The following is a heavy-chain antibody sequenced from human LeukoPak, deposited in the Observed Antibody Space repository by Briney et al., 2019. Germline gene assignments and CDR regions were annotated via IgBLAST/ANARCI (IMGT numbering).Heavy chain of an antibody. V-gene: IGHV1-46*01. Sequence: ASVKVSCKASGYTFTSYYMHWVRQAPGQGLEWMGIINPSGGSTSYAQKFQGRVTMTRDTSTSTVYMELSSLRSEDTAVYYCARSIVVVPAAMHDAFDIWGQGTMVTVSS. D-gene: IGHD2-2*01. CDR2: INPSGGST. J-gene: IGHJ3*02. CDR1: GYTFTSYY. CDR3: ARSIVVVPAAMHDAFDI.